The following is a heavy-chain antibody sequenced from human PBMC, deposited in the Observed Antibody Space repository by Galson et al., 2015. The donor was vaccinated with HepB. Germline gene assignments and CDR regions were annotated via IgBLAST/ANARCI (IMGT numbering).Heavy chain of an antibody. J-gene: IGHJ6*02. D-gene: IGHD3-10*01. V-gene: IGHV3-21*01. CDR3: ARDRFRGVILETYYYYYYGMDV. Sequence: SLRLSCAASGFTFSSYSMNWVRQAPGKGLEWVSSISSSSSYIYYADSVKGRFTISRDNAKNSLYLQMNSLRAEDTAVYYCARDRFRGVILETYYYYYYGMDVWGQGTTVTVSS. CDR2: ISSSSSYI. CDR1: GFTFSSYS.